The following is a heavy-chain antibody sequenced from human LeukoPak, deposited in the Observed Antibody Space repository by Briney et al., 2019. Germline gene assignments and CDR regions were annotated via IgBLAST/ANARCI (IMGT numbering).Heavy chain of an antibody. CDR2: VIAIFGRV. J-gene: IGHJ4*02. CDR1: GYTFTSYD. Sequence: ASVKVSCKASGYTFTSYDINWVRQATGQGLEWMGGVIAIFGRVKYGQKFQGRATITTDESTSTAYMELSSLTSEDTGVYYCARGELGDSSGFSFFDYWGQGTLVTVSS. V-gene: IGHV1-69*05. CDR3: ARGELGDSSGFSFFDY. D-gene: IGHD3-22*01.